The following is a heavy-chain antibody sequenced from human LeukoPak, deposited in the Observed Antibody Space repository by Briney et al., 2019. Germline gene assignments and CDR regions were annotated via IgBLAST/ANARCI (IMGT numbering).Heavy chain of an antibody. CDR2: INHSGST. Sequence: SETLSLTCTVSGGSISSYYWSWIRQPPGKGLEWIGEINHSGSTNYNPSLKSRVTISVDTSKNQFSLKLSSVTAADTAVYYCASPSAGSGSYYNSFDYWGQGTLVTVSS. CDR1: GGSISSYY. J-gene: IGHJ4*02. D-gene: IGHD3-10*01. CDR3: ASPSAGSGSYYNSFDY. V-gene: IGHV4-34*01.